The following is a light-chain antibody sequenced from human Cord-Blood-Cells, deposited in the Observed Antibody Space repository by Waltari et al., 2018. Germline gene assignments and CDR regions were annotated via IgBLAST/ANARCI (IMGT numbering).Light chain of an antibody. V-gene: IGLV2-14*03. CDR2: DVS. CDR3: SSYTSSSTWV. J-gene: IGLJ3*02. Sequence: QSALTQPASVSGSPGQSITISCTGTSSDVGGYNYVSWYQQHPGKAPKLMIYDVSNRPSGGSNRFSCFKPCNTASLTISGLQAEDEADYYCSSYTSSSTWVFGGGTKLTVL. CDR1: SSDVGGYNY.